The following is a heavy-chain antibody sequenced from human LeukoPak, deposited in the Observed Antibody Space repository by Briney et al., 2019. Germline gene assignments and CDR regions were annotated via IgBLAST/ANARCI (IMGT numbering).Heavy chain of an antibody. V-gene: IGHV4-34*01. CDR3: AREGVASDCSGGSCHRGILDY. J-gene: IGHJ4*02. Sequence: PSETLSLTCTVSGGSISSYYWSWIRQPPGKGLEWIGEINHSGSTNYNPSLKSRVTISVDTSKNQFSLKLSSVTAADTAVYYCAREGVASDCSGGSCHRGILDYWGQGTLVTVSS. D-gene: IGHD2-15*01. CDR2: INHSGST. CDR1: GGSISSYY.